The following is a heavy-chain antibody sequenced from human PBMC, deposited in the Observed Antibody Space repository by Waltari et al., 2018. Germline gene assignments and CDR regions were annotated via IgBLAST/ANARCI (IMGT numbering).Heavy chain of an antibody. V-gene: IGHV1-2*02. CDR2: INPYSGAK. CDR3: ARDREASMASFYYYGLDV. D-gene: IGHD3-10*01. J-gene: IGHJ6*02. CDR1: GYTFTAYY. Sequence: QVQLVQSGAEVKKPGASVKVSCMASGYTFTAYYVHWVRQAPGQGLEWMGGINPYSGAKNAAQKFQGRVTMTRDTSVSTAYMELRSLRSDDTAVYYCARDREASMASFYYYGLDVWGLGTTVIVSS.